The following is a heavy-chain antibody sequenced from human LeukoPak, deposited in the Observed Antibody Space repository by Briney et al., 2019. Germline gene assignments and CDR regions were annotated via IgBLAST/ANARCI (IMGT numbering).Heavy chain of an antibody. CDR2: IYHSGST. D-gene: IGHD2-2*01. CDR3: ARTAANTYYYFDY. J-gene: IGHJ4*02. Sequence: PSQTLSLTCAVSGGSISSGGYSWRWIRQPPGKGLEWIGYIYHSGSTYYNPSLKSRVTISVDRSKNQFSLKLSSVTAADTAVYYCARTAANTYYYFDYWGQGTLVTVSS. CDR1: GGSISSGGYS. V-gene: IGHV4-30-2*01.